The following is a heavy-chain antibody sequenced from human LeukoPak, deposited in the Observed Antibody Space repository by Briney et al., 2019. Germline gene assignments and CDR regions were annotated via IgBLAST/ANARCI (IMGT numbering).Heavy chain of an antibody. CDR2: ISAYNGNT. D-gene: IGHD3-22*01. CDR1: GYIFTSYG. Sequence: VASVKVSCKASGYIFTSYGISWVRQAPGQGLEWMGWISAYNGNTNYAQKFQGRVTMTTDTSTSTAYMDLRSLRSDDTAVYYCARDRHRRHYYDSSLHPPLDYWGQGTLVTVSS. J-gene: IGHJ4*02. CDR3: ARDRHRRHYYDSSLHPPLDY. V-gene: IGHV1-18*01.